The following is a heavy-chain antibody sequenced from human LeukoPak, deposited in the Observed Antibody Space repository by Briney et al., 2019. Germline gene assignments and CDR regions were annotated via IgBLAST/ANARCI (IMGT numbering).Heavy chain of an antibody. V-gene: IGHV3-23*01. D-gene: IGHD3-3*01. CDR2: ISGSGGST. CDR1: GFTFSSYA. CDR3: AKDTYYDFWSGYYNPGAFDI. Sequence: GGSLGLSCAASGFTFSSYAMSWVRQAPGKGLEWVSAISGSGGSTYYADSVKGRFTISRDNSKNTLYLQMNSLRAEDTAVYYCAKDTYYDFWSGYYNPGAFDIWGQGTMVTVSS. J-gene: IGHJ3*02.